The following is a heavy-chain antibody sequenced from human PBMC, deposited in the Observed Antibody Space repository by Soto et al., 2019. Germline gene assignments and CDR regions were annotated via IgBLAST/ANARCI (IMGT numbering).Heavy chain of an antibody. CDR2: ISYSGST. D-gene: IGHD2-21*01. V-gene: IGHV4-31*03. J-gene: IGHJ6*02. Sequence: SETLSLTCTVSGVSVSSAGYYWTWIRQPPGKGLEWMGYISYSGSTYYNPSLKSRITISLDTSKSQFSLKLTSVTAADTAVYYCVRFVNYYYYGVDVWGQGTTVTVPS. CDR3: VRFVNYYYYGVDV. CDR1: GVSVSSAGYY.